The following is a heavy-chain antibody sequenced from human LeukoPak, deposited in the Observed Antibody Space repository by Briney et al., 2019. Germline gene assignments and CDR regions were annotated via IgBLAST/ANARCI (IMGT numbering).Heavy chain of an antibody. CDR1: GGTFSSYA. CDR3: ARDRMDTGTYFDY. CDR2: IIPIFGTA. D-gene: IGHD5-18*01. J-gene: IGHJ4*02. V-gene: IGHV1-69*05. Sequence: ASVKVSCKASGGTFSSYAISWVRQAPGQGLEWMGGIIPIFGTANYAQKLQGRVTMTTDTSTSTAYMELRSLRSDDTAMYYCARDRMDTGTYFDYWGQGTLVTVSS.